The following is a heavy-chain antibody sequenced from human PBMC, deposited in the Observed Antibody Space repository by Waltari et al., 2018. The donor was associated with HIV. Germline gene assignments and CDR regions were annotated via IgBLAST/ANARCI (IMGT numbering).Heavy chain of an antibody. CDR2: ISGSGGST. Sequence: EVQLLESGGGLVQPGGSLRLSCAASGFTFSSYAMSWVRQAPGKGVEWVSAISGSGGSTYYADSVKGRFTISRDNSKNTLYLQMNSLRAEDTAVYYCAKGHYYDSSGYYSRDAFDIWGQGTMVTVSS. J-gene: IGHJ3*02. CDR1: GFTFSSYA. CDR3: AKGHYYDSSGYYSRDAFDI. D-gene: IGHD3-22*01. V-gene: IGHV3-23*01.